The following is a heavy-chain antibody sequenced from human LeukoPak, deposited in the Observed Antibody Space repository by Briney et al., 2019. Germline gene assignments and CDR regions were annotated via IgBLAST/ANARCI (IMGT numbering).Heavy chain of an antibody. V-gene: IGHV4-34*01. Sequence: PSETLSLTCAVYGGSFSGYYWSWIRQPPGKGLEWIGEINHRGGTNYNPSLKSRVTMSVDTSTNQFSLKLISVTAADTAVYYCARGTEGDGYNLDYWGQGTLVTVPS. CDR3: ARGTEGDGYNLDY. CDR2: INHRGGT. J-gene: IGHJ4*02. CDR1: GGSFSGYY. D-gene: IGHD5-24*01.